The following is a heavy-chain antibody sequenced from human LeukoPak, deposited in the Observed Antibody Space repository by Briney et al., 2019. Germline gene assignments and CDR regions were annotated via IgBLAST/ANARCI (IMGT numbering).Heavy chain of an antibody. J-gene: IGHJ4*02. CDR2: IYYRGST. CDR1: GGSISSYY. Sequence: SETLSLTCTVSGGSISSYYWSWIRQPPGKGLEWIGYIYYRGSTNYNPSLKSRVTISVDTSKNQFSLKLSSVTAADTAVYYCAVRKRGYYDSSGYSIDYWGQGTLVTVSS. D-gene: IGHD3-22*01. V-gene: IGHV4-59*08. CDR3: AVRKRGYYDSSGYSIDY.